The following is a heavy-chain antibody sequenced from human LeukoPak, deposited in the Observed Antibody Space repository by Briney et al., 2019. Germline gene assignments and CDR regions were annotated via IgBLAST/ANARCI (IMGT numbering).Heavy chain of an antibody. CDR3: IRGGIQVSGIDAFDI. D-gene: IGHD5/OR15-5a*01. CDR2: IGISGDT. V-gene: IGHV3-13*01. J-gene: IGHJ3*02. Sequence: PGGSLRLSCAASGFTFSSYVMHWVLQAPGRGLEWVSAIGISGDTYYPDSVKGRFTISRENAKNYMYLQMNSLKDGDTAVYYCIRGGIQVSGIDAFDIWGQGTMVTVSS. CDR1: GFTFSSYV.